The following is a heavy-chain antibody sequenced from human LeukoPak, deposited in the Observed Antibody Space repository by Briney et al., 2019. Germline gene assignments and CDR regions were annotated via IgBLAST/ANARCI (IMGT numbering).Heavy chain of an antibody. D-gene: IGHD2-15*01. Sequence: SETLSLTCAVSGGSISSGGYSWSWIRQPPGKGLEWIGYIYHSGSTYYNPSLKSRVAISVDRSKNQFSLKLSSVTAADTAVYYCARATPGDYGMDVWGQGTTVTVSS. J-gene: IGHJ6*02. V-gene: IGHV4-30-2*01. CDR1: GGSISSGGYS. CDR3: ARATPGDYGMDV. CDR2: IYHSGST.